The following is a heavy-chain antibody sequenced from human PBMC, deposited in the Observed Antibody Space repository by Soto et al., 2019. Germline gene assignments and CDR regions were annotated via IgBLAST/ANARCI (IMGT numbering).Heavy chain of an antibody. CDR2: IIPIFGTA. V-gene: IGHV1-69*13. CDR1: GGTFSSYA. J-gene: IGHJ6*02. CDR3: ARDKSGSGSYYNAYYYYGMDV. D-gene: IGHD3-10*01. Sequence: LVKVSCKASGGTFSSYAISWVRQAPGQGLEWMGGIIPIFGTANYAQKFQGRVTITADESTSTAYMELSSLRSEDTAVYYCARDKSGSGSYYNAYYYYGMDVWGQGTTVTVS.